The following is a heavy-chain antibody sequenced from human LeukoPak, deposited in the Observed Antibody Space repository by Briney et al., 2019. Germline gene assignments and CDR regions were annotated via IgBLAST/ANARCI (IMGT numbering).Heavy chain of an antibody. CDR1: GYTFTSYY. D-gene: IGHD4-17*01. CDR2: INPSGGST. V-gene: IGHV1-46*01. J-gene: IGHJ2*01. CDR3: ARDEGLRHWYFDL. Sequence: ASVKVSCKASGYTFTSYYMHWVRQVPGQGLEWMGIINPSGGSTSYAQKFQGRVTMTRDTSTSTVYMELSSLRSEDTAVYYCARDEGLRHWYFDLWGRGTLVTVSS.